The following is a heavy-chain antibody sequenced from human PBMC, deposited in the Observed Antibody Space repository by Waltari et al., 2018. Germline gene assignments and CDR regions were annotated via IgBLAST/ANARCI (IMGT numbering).Heavy chain of an antibody. CDR2: MNPNIGKT. J-gene: IGHJ4*02. Sequence: QVQLVQSGAEVKKPGASVKVSCKASGYTFTSYDINWVRQATGQGLEWMGWMNPNIGKTGDEQKFQGRVTMTRNTSISTAYMELSSLRSEDTAVYYCARERGFWSGLRCGDFDYWGQGTLVTVSS. CDR3: ARERGFWSGLRCGDFDY. D-gene: IGHD3-3*01. V-gene: IGHV1-8*01. CDR1: GYTFTSYD.